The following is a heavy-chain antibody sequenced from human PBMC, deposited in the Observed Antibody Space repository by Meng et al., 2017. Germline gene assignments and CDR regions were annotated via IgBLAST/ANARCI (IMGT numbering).Heavy chain of an antibody. Sequence: QVALVQSGAEVTKPGSSVKVSCKAAGGTFSSYAISWVRQAPGQGLEWMGGIIPIFGTANYAQKFQGRVTITADKSTSTAYMELSSLRSEDTAVYYCARGYDSSGYSGAFDIWGQGTMVTVSS. CDR3: ARGYDSSGYSGAFDI. CDR1: GGTFSSYA. J-gene: IGHJ3*02. CDR2: IIPIFGTA. V-gene: IGHV1-69*06. D-gene: IGHD3-22*01.